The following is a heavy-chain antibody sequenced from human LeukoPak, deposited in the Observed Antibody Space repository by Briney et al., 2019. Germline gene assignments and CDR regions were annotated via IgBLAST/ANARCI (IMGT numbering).Heavy chain of an antibody. CDR2: ISSSSSDR. V-gene: IGHV3-48*01. Sequence: GGSLRLSCAASGFTFSTYSMNWVRQAPGKGLEWISYISSSSSDRNYADSVKGRFAISRDNAQNSLYLQMSSLRAEDTAVYYCVRDSQVGATADLGYWGQGTLVTVSS. CDR3: VRDSQVGATADLGY. J-gene: IGHJ4*02. D-gene: IGHD1-26*01. CDR1: GFTFSTYS.